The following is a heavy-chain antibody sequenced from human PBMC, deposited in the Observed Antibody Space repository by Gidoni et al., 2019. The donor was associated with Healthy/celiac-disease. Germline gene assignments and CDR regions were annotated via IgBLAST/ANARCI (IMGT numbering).Heavy chain of an antibody. D-gene: IGHD1-1*01. J-gene: IGHJ4*02. V-gene: IGHV3-23*01. Sequence: EVQLLESGGGLVQPGGSLRLSCAASGFTFSSYAMCWVRQAPGKGVEWGSAISGSGGNTYYADSVKGRFTISRDNSKNTLYLQMNSLRAEDTAVYYCAKEERLERLRGYWGQGTLVTVSS. CDR2: ISGSGGNT. CDR1: GFTFSSYA. CDR3: AKEERLERLRGY.